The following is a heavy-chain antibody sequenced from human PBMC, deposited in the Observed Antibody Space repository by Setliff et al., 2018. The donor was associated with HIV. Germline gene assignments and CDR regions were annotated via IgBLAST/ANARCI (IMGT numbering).Heavy chain of an antibody. Sequence: SETLSLTCAVYGGSFSAYYWSWIRQSPEMGLEWIAEISHTGSTKYNPSLGSRVTISLATSKNQFSLELTSVTAADTAVYYCARELRYFDWLSNNWFDPWGQGTLVTVSS. D-gene: IGHD3-9*01. CDR1: GGSFSAYY. CDR3: ARELRYFDWLSNNWFDP. CDR2: ISHTGST. J-gene: IGHJ5*02. V-gene: IGHV4-34*01.